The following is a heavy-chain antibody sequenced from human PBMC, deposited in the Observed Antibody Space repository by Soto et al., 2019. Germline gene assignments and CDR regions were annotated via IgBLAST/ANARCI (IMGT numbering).Heavy chain of an antibody. V-gene: IGHV3-7*01. J-gene: IGHJ4*02. CDR3: ARETSADSF. CDR1: GFTFSNYW. Sequence: EVQLVESGGGLVQPGGSLRLSCAASGFTFSNYWMVWVRQAPEKGPEWVATIKQDGSEKYYVDSVKGRFTISRDNTKNSLYLQMNSLIAEDTALYYCARETSADSFWGQGTLVTVSS. D-gene: IGHD2-21*01. CDR2: IKQDGSEK.